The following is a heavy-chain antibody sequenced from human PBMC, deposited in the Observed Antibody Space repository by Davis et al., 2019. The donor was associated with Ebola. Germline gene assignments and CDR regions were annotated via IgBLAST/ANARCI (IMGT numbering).Heavy chain of an antibody. J-gene: IGHJ6*02. CDR3: ARDAATGTYYYYGMDV. V-gene: IGHV3-48*02. Sequence: GGSLRLSCAASGFSFSTYGMHWVRQAPGKGLEWVSYISSSSSTIYYADSVKGRFTISRDNAKNSLYLQMNSLRDEDTAVYYCARDAATGTYYYYGMDVWGQGTTVTVAS. CDR2: ISSSSSTI. CDR1: GFSFSTYG. D-gene: IGHD1-1*01.